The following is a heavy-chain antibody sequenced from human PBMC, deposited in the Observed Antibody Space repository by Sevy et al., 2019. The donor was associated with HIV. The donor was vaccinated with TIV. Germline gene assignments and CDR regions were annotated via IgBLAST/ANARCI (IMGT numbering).Heavy chain of an antibody. J-gene: IGHJ4*02. CDR2: FCFGGGTK. V-gene: IGHV3-23*01. CDR3: AREGGSKAHDY. Sequence: GGSLRLSCAASGFTFSKYAMSWVRQAPGKGLEWVAAFCFGGGTKNYADSVKGRFTISRDNSKDTLYLQMNSLRAEDTAVYYCAREGGSKAHDYWGQGSLVTVSS. CDR1: GFTFSKYA. D-gene: IGHD2-2*01.